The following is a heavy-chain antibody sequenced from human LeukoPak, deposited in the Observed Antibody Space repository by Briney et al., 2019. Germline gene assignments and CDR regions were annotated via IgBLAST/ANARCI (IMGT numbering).Heavy chain of an antibody. J-gene: IGHJ4*02. D-gene: IGHD2-15*01. CDR2: IRSKTYSGAT. V-gene: IGHV3-49*03. CDR1: GFTFRDYG. Sequence: GGSLRLSCTTSGFTFRDYGMSWFRRAPGRGLEWVSFIRSKTYSGATDYAASVRGRFVISRDDSESVAYLQMNSLKTEDTGVYYCTRNPHPFCSGVHCPSDSWGQGTLVTVSP. CDR3: TRNPHPFCSGVHCPSDS.